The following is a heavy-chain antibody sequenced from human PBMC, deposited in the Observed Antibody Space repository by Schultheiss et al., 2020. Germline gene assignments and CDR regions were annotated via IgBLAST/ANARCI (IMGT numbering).Heavy chain of an antibody. J-gene: IGHJ4*02. CDR3: ARDGRQGIRRSFDRLLD. D-gene: IGHD3-9*01. CDR1: GFNLRNYW. Sequence: GGSLRLSCATSGFNLRNYWMTWVRQTPRKGLEWVANIKEDGSEKNYVDSVKGRFTIFRDDAKNSVYLQMNSLRVEDTAVYYCARDGRQGIRRSFDRLLDWGQGTLVTVSS. V-gene: IGHV3-7*01. CDR2: IKEDGSEK.